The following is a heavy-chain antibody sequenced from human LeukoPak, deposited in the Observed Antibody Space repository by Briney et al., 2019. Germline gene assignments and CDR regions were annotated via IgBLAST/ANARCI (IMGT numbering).Heavy chain of an antibody. J-gene: IGHJ5*02. V-gene: IGHV4-39*07. CDR2: IYYSGST. CDR1: GGSISSGSGNYY. D-gene: IGHD2-15*01. Sequence: ASETLSLTCTVSGGSISSGSGNYYWGWIRQAPGKGLEWIGSIYYSGSTYYNPSLKSRVAISVDTSKNQFSLNLRSVTAADTAVYYCARAFLGYYPFDPWGQGTLVTVSS. CDR3: ARAFLGYYPFDP.